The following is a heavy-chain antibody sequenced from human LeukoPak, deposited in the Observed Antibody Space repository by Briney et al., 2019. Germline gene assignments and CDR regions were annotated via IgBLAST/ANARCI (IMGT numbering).Heavy chain of an antibody. CDR1: GFTFSSYG. J-gene: IGHJ4*02. Sequence: GGSLRLSCAASGFTFSSYGMHWVRQAPGKGLEWVAFIRYDGSNEYYADSVKGRFTISRDNSKNTLYLQMNSLRAGDTAVYYCAVHPHGQQLALGYFDYWGQGTLVTVSS. CDR3: AVHPHGQQLALGYFDY. CDR2: IRYDGSNE. D-gene: IGHD6-13*01. V-gene: IGHV3-30*02.